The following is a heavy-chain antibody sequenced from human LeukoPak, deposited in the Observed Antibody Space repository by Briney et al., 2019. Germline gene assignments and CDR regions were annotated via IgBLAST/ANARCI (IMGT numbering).Heavy chain of an antibody. CDR1: GFTFSSYA. CDR2: ISGSGGST. J-gene: IGHJ4*02. Sequence: GGSLRLSCAASGFTFSSYAMSWVRQAPGKGLEWVSAISGSGGSTYYADSVKGRFTISRDNSKNTLYLQMNSLRAEDTAVYYCVEIDDSSGYYYRRDYWGQGTLVTVSS. D-gene: IGHD3-22*01. V-gene: IGHV3-23*01. CDR3: VEIDDSSGYYYRRDY.